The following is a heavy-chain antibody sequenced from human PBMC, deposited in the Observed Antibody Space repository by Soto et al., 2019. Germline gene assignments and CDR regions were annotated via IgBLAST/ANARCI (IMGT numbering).Heavy chain of an antibody. Sequence: GFLCLACALSGFTFVSYRVSWVRQAPGKGLEWVPNIKQDGSEKYYVDSVKARFTISRDSAKNSLYLQMNSLRAEETAVYYCARDRFVRYLDWLPSYYYYGMDVWGQGTTVTVSS. V-gene: IGHV3-7*01. CDR1: GFTFVSYR. CDR3: ARDRFVRYLDWLPSYYYYGMDV. D-gene: IGHD3-9*01. J-gene: IGHJ6*02. CDR2: IKQDGSEK.